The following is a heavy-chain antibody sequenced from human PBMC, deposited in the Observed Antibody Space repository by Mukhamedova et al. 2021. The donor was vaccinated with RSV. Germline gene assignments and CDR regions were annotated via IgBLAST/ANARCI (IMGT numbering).Heavy chain of an antibody. V-gene: IGHV4-34*01. Sequence: HGGSTNYNPSLKSRVTISADTTKNQVSLKLSSVTAADTPVFYWARGVRVGATGKYYFDYCAQGILVTVSS. D-gene: IGHD1-26*01. J-gene: IGHJ4*02. CDR2: HGGST. CDR3: ARGVRVGATGKYYFDY.